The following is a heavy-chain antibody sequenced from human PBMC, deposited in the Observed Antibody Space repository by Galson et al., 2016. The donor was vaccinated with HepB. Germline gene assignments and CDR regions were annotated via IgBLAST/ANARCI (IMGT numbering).Heavy chain of an antibody. CDR1: GFTFSSHW. J-gene: IGHJ6*03. V-gene: IGHV3-74*01. Sequence: SLRLSCAASGFTFSSHWMHWVRQAPGKGLVWVSRINTDGSSTSYADSVKGRFTISRDNSKNTVDLQILSLRSEDAAVYFCARDFKLGAPDYMDVWGKGTTVTVS. CDR3: ARDFKLGAPDYMDV. D-gene: IGHD1-26*01. CDR2: INTDGSST.